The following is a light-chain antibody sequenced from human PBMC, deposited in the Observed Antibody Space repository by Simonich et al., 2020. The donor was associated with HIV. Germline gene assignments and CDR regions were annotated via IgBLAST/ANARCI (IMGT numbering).Light chain of an antibody. CDR1: SSDVGGYNY. Sequence: QSALTQPASVSGSPGQSITISCTGTSSDVGGYNYVSWYQQHPGKAPKLMIYDIKKRPSGVSNRFSGSKSGNTASLTISGLQAEDEADYYCSSYTSSTTYVLFGGGTKLTVL. V-gene: IGLV2-14*03. J-gene: IGLJ2*01. CDR3: SSYTSSTTYVL. CDR2: DIK.